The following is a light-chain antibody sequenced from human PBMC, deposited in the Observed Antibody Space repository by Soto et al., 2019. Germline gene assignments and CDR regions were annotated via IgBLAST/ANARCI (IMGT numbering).Light chain of an antibody. CDR2: GAS. Sequence: EIVLTQSPGTLSLSPGERATLSCRASQSVSSSYLAWYQQKPGQAPRLLIYGASSRATGIPDRCSGSGSGTDFTLTISILEPEDFAVYYCQQYGSSPWTFGQGTKVEIK. J-gene: IGKJ1*01. CDR1: QSVSSSY. V-gene: IGKV3-20*01. CDR3: QQYGSSPWT.